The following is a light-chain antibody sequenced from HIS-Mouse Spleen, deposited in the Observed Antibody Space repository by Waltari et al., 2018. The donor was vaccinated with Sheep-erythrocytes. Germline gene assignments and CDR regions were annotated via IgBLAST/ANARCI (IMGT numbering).Light chain of an antibody. Sequence: SYELTQPPSVSVSPGQKASIPCSEDKLGDKYACWYQQKPGQYPVLVIYQDSKRPSGIPERFSGSNSGNTATLTISGTQAMDEADYYCQAWDSSTVVFGGGTKLTVL. J-gene: IGLJ2*01. V-gene: IGLV3-1*01. CDR3: QAWDSSTVV. CDR1: KLGDKY. CDR2: QDS.